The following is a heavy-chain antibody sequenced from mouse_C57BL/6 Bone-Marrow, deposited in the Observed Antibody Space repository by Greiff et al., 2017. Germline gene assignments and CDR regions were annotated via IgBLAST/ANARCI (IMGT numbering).Heavy chain of an antibody. CDR2: IYPGSGNT. J-gene: IGHJ1*03. CDR3: ARDYGSSYDWYFDV. Sequence: QVQLKESGAELVRPGASVKLSCKASGYTFTDYYINWVKQRPGQGLEWIARIYPGSGNTYYNEKFKGKATLTAEKSSSTAYMQLSSLTSEDSAVYFCARDYGSSYDWYFDVWGTGTTVTVSS. CDR1: GYTFTDYY. V-gene: IGHV1-76*01. D-gene: IGHD1-1*01.